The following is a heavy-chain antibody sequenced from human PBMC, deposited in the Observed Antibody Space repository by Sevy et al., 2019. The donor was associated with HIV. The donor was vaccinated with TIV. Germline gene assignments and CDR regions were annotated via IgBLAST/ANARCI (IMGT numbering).Heavy chain of an antibody. V-gene: IGHV3-23*01. CDR3: ARNLSPSGAFDI. D-gene: IGHD6-25*01. CDR2: ISGSSGTT. J-gene: IGHJ3*02. Sequence: GGSLRLSCAASGLTFSNYVMSWVRQAPGKGLEWLSVISGSSGTTYAAESVKGRFTISRDNSKNKLYLHMRSLGAEDTAVYYCARNLSPSGAFDIWGQGTRVTVSS. CDR1: GLTFSNYV.